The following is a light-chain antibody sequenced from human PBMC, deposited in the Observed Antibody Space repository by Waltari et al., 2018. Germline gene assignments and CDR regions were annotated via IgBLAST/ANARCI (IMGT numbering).Light chain of an antibody. Sequence: IVLTQSPATLSLSPGGSATLSCRASQSVITFLTWYQQKPGQAPRLPIYDPSRRATGIPARFSGAGSGTDFTLTINSLEPEDFAIYYCQQRSAWPRTFGQGTKLEFK. CDR1: QSVITF. J-gene: IGKJ2*01. V-gene: IGKV3-11*01. CDR3: QQRSAWPRT. CDR2: DPS.